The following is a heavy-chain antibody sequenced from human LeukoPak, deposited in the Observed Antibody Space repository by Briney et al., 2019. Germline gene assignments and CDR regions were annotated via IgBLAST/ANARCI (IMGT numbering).Heavy chain of an antibody. D-gene: IGHD6-6*01. Sequence: GGSLRLSCTASGFTFRNYWMSWVRQAPGKGLECVANIKEDGSDKNYVDSVKGRFTISRDNAKSSLYLQMNSLRVEDTAVYYCVRGTRSNSFWGQGTQVTVSS. CDR1: GFTFRNYW. V-gene: IGHV3-7*01. CDR3: VRGTRSNSF. J-gene: IGHJ4*02. CDR2: IKEDGSDK.